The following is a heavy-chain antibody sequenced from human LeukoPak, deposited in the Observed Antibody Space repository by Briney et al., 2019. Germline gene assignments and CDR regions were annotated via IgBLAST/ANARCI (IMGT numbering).Heavy chain of an antibody. J-gene: IGHJ5*02. Sequence: SETLSLTCTVSGVSISTITYXXXWIRQPPGKGLXWIXSIYYTGNTNYNPSLKSRVTISVDPSKNQFSLKVTAVTAADTAVYYCARQGDTSSWYNWLAPWGQGTLVTVSP. V-gene: IGHV4-39*01. CDR2: IYYTGNT. CDR3: ARQGDTSSWYNWLAP. D-gene: IGHD6-13*01. CDR1: GVSISTITYX.